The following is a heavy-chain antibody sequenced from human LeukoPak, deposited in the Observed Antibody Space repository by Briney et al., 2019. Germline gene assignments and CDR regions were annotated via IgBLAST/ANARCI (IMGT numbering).Heavy chain of an antibody. CDR1: GFTFSSYA. V-gene: IGHV3-23*01. D-gene: IGHD3-22*01. CDR2: ISGSGGST. CDR3: AKDQYDSSIFDY. J-gene: IGHJ4*02. Sequence: GSLRLSCAAFGFTFSSYAMSWVRQAPGKGLEWVSAISGSGGSTYYADSVKGRFTISRDNSKNTLYLQMNSLRAEDTAVYYCAKDQYDSSIFDYWGQGTLVTVSS.